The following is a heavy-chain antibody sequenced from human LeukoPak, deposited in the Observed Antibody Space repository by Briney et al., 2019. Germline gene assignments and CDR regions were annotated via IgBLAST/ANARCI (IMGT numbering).Heavy chain of an antibody. J-gene: IGHJ4*02. V-gene: IGHV4-31*03. CDR2: IYYSGST. D-gene: IGHD3-22*01. Sequence: SETLSLTCTVSGGSISSGGYYWSWIRQHPGKGLERIGYIYYSGSTYYNPSLRSRVTISVDTSKNQFSLKLGSVTAADTAVYYCARGYHGHYYDSSGSIDYWGQGTLVTVSS. CDR3: ARGYHGHYYDSSGSIDY. CDR1: GGSISSGGYY.